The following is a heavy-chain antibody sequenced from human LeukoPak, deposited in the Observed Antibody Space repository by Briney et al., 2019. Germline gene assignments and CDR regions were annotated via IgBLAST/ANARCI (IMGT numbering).Heavy chain of an antibody. Sequence: SETLSLTCTVSGGSIRGSNNYWAWVRQPPGEGLEWIGSLSYSGYSYYNPSLKSRVNISLDTSKNQFSLKLSSVAAADTAVYYCARYVWGSYRYRNWFDPWGQGTLVTVSS. CDR3: ARYVWGSYRYRNWFDP. D-gene: IGHD3-16*02. CDR2: LSYSGYS. V-gene: IGHV4-39*01. CDR1: GGSIRGSNNY. J-gene: IGHJ5*02.